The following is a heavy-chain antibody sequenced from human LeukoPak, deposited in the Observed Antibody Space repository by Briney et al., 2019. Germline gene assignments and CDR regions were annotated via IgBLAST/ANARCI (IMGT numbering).Heavy chain of an antibody. V-gene: IGHV3-23*01. D-gene: IGHD1-26*01. CDR3: AKDRTSTGATVRFDP. Sequence: PGGSLRLSCAASGFTFSSYAMSWVRQAPGKGLEWVSSISGSGGSTYYADSVKGRFTISRDNSENTLYLQMNSLRAEDTAVYYCAKDRTSTGATVRFDPWGQGTLVTVSS. J-gene: IGHJ5*02. CDR1: GFTFSSYA. CDR2: ISGSGGST.